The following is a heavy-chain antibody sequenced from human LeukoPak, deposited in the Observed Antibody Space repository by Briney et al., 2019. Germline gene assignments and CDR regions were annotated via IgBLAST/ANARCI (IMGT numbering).Heavy chain of an antibody. J-gene: IGHJ2*01. D-gene: IGHD5-24*01. CDR3: ARARGATGSWYFDL. CDR1: GGSISSYY. Sequence: SETLSLTCTVSGGSISSYYWSWIRQPPGKGLEWIGYIYYSGSTNYNPSLKSRVTISVDTSKNQFSLKLSSVTAADTAVYYCARARGATGSWYFDLWGRGTLVTVSP. V-gene: IGHV4-59*01. CDR2: IYYSGST.